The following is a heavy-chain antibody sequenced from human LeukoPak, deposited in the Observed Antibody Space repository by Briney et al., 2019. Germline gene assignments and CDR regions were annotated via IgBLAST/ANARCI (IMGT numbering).Heavy chain of an antibody. Sequence: GRSLRLSCAASGFTFSSHGMQWVRQDPGKGLEWVAVIWYDGSNKYYTDSLTGRFTISRDNSKNTLYLQMNSLRAEDTAVYYCARGIGGPAGKGYYFDHWGQGTLVTVSS. D-gene: IGHD2-2*01. CDR2: IWYDGSNK. V-gene: IGHV3-33*01. J-gene: IGHJ4*02. CDR3: ARGIGGPAGKGYYFDH. CDR1: GFTFSSHG.